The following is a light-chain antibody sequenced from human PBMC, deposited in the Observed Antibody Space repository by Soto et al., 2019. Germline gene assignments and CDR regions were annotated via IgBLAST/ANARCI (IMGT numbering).Light chain of an antibody. CDR3: QQYGSSPIT. Sequence: EIVLTQSPGTLSLSPGERATLSCRASQSVSSSYLAWYQQKPGQAPRLLIYGASSRATGIPDRFSGSGSGTDFTLTNTRLEPEDFAVYYCQQYGSSPITFGQGTRLETK. J-gene: IGKJ5*01. CDR1: QSVSSSY. V-gene: IGKV3-20*01. CDR2: GAS.